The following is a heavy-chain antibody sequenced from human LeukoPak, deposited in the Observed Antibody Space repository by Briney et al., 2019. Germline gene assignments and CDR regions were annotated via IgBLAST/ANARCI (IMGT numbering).Heavy chain of an antibody. CDR3: ARKSSSGWYFDY. V-gene: IGHV4-39*07. D-gene: IGHD6-19*01. J-gene: IGHJ4*02. CDR1: GGSISSSSCY. CDR2: IYYSGST. Sequence: SETLSLTCTVSGGSISSSSCYWGWIRQPPGKGLEWIGSIYYSGSTYYNPSLKSRVTISVDTSKNQFSLKLSSVTAADTAVYYCARKSSSGWYFDYWGQGTLVTVSS.